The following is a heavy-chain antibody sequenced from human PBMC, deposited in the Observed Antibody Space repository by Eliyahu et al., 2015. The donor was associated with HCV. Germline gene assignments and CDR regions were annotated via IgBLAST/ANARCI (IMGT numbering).Heavy chain of an antibody. CDR2: IYYSGXT. J-gene: IGHJ6*02. CDR3: ARHPGGIVVPGYYYGMDV. V-gene: IGHV4-39*01. CDR1: GGSISSSXYY. Sequence: QLQLQESGPGLVKPSEALSLTCXVXGGSISSSXYYWGWXXQPPGKGXEWIGSIYYSGXTYYNPSLKSRVTISVDTSKNQFSLKLSSVTAADTAVYYCARHPGGIVVPGYYYGMDVWGQGTTVTVSS. D-gene: IGHD3-22*01.